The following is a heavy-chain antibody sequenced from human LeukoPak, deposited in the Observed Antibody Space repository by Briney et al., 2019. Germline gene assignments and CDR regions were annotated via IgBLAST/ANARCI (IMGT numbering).Heavy chain of an antibody. CDR1: GYTFTGYY. D-gene: IGHD3-22*01. J-gene: IGHJ5*02. CDR2: INPNSGGA. Sequence: WASVKVSRKASGYTFTGYYMHWVRQAPGQGLEWMGWINPNSGGANYAQKFQGRVTMTRDTSISTAYMELSRLRSDDTAVYYCARVPIRRHYESTGYYYEDPWGQGTLVTVSS. V-gene: IGHV1-2*02. CDR3: ARVPIRRHYESTGYYYEDP.